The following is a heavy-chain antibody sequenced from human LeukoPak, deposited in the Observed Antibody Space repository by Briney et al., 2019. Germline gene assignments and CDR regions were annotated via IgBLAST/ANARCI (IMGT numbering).Heavy chain of an antibody. Sequence: SETLSLTCTVSGGSISSSSYYWGWIRQPPGKGLEWIGSIYYSGSTYYNPSLKSRVTISVDTSKNQFSLKLSSVTAADTAVYYCARWFGPLDGMDVWGQGTTVTVSS. CDR1: GGSISSSSYY. D-gene: IGHD3-10*01. CDR3: ARWFGPLDGMDV. CDR2: IYYSGST. V-gene: IGHV4-39*07. J-gene: IGHJ6*02.